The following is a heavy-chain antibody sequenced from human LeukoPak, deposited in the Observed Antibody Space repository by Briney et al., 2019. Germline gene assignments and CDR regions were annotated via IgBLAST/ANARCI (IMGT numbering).Heavy chain of an antibody. CDR3: ARNNAVSGAEDY. D-gene: IGHD6-19*01. J-gene: IGHJ4*02. Sequence: SKTLSLTCTVSGGSIGSYYWRWIPQPPGKGLEWIGYIYYSGSTNYNPSLKSRVTISVDTSKNQFSLKLSSVTAADTAVYYCARNNAVSGAEDYWGQGTLVTVSS. V-gene: IGHV4-59*01. CDR2: IYYSGST. CDR1: GGSIGSYY.